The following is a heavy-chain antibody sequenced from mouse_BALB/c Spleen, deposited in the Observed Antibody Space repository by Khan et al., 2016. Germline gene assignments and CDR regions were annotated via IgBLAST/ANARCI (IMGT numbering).Heavy chain of an antibody. CDR3: VRHDGGYGNDWFAY. CDR2: FYPGSGSI. D-gene: IGHD2-10*02. Sequence: QVQLKESGAELVKPGASVKLSCKASGYTFTEYIIHWVKQRSGQGLEWIGWFYPGSGSIKYNEKFKDKATLAADKSSSTVYMELSRLTSEDSAVYFWVRHDGGYGNDWFAYWGQGTLVTVSA. V-gene: IGHV1-62-2*01. J-gene: IGHJ3*01. CDR1: GYTFTEYI.